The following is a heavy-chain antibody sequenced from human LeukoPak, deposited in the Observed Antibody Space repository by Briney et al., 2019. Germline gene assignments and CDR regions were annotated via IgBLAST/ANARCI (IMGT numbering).Heavy chain of an antibody. Sequence: PSETLSLTCAVYGGSFSGYYWSWIRQPPGKGLEWIGEINHSGSTNYNPSLKSRFTISVDTSKNQFSLKLSSVTAADTAVYYCARIRLRFGEFRRVPYYFNYWGQGTLVTVSS. J-gene: IGHJ4*02. CDR2: INHSGST. CDR1: GGSFSGYY. CDR3: ARIRLRFGEFRRVPYYFNY. D-gene: IGHD3-10*01. V-gene: IGHV4-34*01.